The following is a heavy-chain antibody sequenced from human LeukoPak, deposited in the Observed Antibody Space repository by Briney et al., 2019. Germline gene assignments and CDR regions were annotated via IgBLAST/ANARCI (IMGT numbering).Heavy chain of an antibody. CDR1: GFTFSSYS. D-gene: IGHD4-11*01. Sequence: TGGSLRLSCAASGFTFSSYSMNWVRQAPGKGLEYVSYISSGSGTTYYADSVKGRFTISRDNAKNSLYLQMNSLSAEDTAVYYCARAQKYSYDAFDIWGQGTMVTVSS. J-gene: IGHJ3*02. V-gene: IGHV3-48*04. CDR3: ARAQKYSYDAFDI. CDR2: ISSGSGTT.